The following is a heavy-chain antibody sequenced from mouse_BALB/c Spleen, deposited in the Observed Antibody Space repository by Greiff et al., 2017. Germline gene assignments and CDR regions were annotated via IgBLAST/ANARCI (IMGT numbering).Heavy chain of an antibody. CDR2: IYPGSGST. V-gene: IGHV1S22*01. CDR3: TRDYGSSYVSYAMDY. J-gene: IGHJ4*01. Sequence: LQQPGSELVRPGASVKLSCKASGYTFTSYWMHWVKQRHGQGLEWIGNIYPGSGSTNYDEKFKSKGTLTVDTSSSTAYMHLSSLTSEDSAVYYWTRDYGSSYVSYAMDYWGQGTSVTVSS. CDR1: GYTFTSYW. D-gene: IGHD1-1*01.